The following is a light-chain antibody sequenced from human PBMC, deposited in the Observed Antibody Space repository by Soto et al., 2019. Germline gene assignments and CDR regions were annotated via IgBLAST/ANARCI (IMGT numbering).Light chain of an antibody. Sequence: SYELTQPPSVSVAPGKTASISCGGNDIGSKGVHWYQQKPGQGPVLVIYSDTDLPPVITERFSGSNSANLATLTISRVEAGDEADYYCQVWDSGSAHVVFGGGTKLTVL. CDR2: SDT. J-gene: IGLJ2*01. V-gene: IGLV3-21*01. CDR3: QVWDSGSAHVV. CDR1: DIGSKG.